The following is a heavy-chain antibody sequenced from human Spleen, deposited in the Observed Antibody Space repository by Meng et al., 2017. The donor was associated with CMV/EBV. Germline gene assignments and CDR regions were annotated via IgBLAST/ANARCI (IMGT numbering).Heavy chain of an antibody. Sequence: GGSLRLSCTASGFIFGDYLMGWVRQAPGKGPEWAGVIRKNGYGGTTEYAASVKVRFTISRDDSKSIAYLQMNSLKIEDTAVYYCTRGGTSAMRDGMDVWGQGTTVTVSS. D-gene: IGHD2-2*01. V-gene: IGHV3-49*04. J-gene: IGHJ6*02. CDR2: IRKNGYGGTT. CDR3: TRGGTSAMRDGMDV. CDR1: GFIFGDYL.